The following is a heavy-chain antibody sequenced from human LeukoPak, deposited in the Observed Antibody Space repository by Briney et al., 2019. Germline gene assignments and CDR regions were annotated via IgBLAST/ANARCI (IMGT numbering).Heavy chain of an antibody. J-gene: IGHJ5*02. V-gene: IGHV1-69*05. D-gene: IGHD3-22*01. CDR2: IIPIFGTA. CDR3: ARDYYDSSGYYLHWFDP. Sequence: ASVKVSCKASGGTFSSYAISWVRQAPGQGLEWMGGIIPIFGTANYAQKLQGRVTMTTDTSTSTAYMELRSLRSDDTAVYYCARDYYDSSGYYLHWFDPWGQGTLVTVSS. CDR1: GGTFSSYA.